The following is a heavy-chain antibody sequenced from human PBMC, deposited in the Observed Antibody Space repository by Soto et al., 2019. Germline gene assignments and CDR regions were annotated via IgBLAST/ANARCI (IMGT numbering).Heavy chain of an antibody. V-gene: IGHV4-39*01. D-gene: IGHD6-13*01. CDR3: RRSSRYSTDV. Sequence: QLQLQESGPGLVKPSETLSLTCTVSGGSISSSSYWGWIRQPPGKGLEGIGSIYSIGSTYYNPSLKSRVTISVDPSKNQFSLKLSSVTAADTAVYYCRRSSRYSTDVWGQGTTVTVSS. CDR2: IYSIGST. J-gene: IGHJ6*02. CDR1: GGSISSSSY.